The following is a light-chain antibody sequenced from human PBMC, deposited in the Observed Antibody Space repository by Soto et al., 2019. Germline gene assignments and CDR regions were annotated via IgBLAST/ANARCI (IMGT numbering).Light chain of an antibody. CDR3: LQDYNYPRT. CDR1: QSISNH. J-gene: IGKJ1*01. CDR2: AAS. Sequence: IQMTQSPSSLSASVEDRVIITCRASQSISNHLNWYQQKPGKAPKLLIYAASSLQSGVPSRFSGSGSGTDFTLTISSLQPEDFATYYRLQDYNYPRTFGQGTKVDIK. V-gene: IGKV1-6*01.